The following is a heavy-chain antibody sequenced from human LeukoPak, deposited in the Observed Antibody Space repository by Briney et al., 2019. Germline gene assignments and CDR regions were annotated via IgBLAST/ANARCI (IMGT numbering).Heavy chain of an antibody. V-gene: IGHV3-7*01. CDR1: GFTFSSYS. D-gene: IGHD3-10*01. CDR2: INQDGSEK. J-gene: IGHJ4*02. CDR3: ARDVYYGSGSPTVDY. Sequence: GGCLRLSCAASGFTFSSYSMSWVRQAPGKGLEWVANINQDGSEKYYVDSVKGRFTISRDNAKNSLYLQMNSLRAEDTAVYYCARDVYYGSGSPTVDYWGQGTLVTVSS.